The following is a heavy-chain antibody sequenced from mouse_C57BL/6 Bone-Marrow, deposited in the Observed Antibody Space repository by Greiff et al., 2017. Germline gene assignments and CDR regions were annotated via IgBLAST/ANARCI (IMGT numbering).Heavy chain of an antibody. Sequence: VKLQQPGTELVKPGASVKLSCKASGYTITSYWMHWVKQRPGQGLEWIGNINPSNGGTNYNEKLKSKATLTVDKSSSTAYMRRSSLISEDSAVYYCARYYDYVLYYAMDYWGQGTSVTVSP. CDR3: ARYYDYVLYYAMDY. CDR1: GYTITSYW. CDR2: INPSNGGT. J-gene: IGHJ4*01. V-gene: IGHV1-53*01. D-gene: IGHD2-4*01.